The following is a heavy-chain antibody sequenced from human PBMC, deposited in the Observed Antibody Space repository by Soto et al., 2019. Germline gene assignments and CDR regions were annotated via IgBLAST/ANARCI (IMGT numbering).Heavy chain of an antibody. Sequence: SVKVSCKASGFTFTSSAVQWVRQARGQRLEWIGWIVVGSGNTSYAQKFQERVTITRDMSTSTAYMELSSLRSEDTAVYYCAVRTYYYDSSGYPPLDYWGQGTLVTVSS. D-gene: IGHD3-22*01. CDR3: AVRTYYYDSSGYPPLDY. V-gene: IGHV1-58*01. CDR2: IVVGSGNT. J-gene: IGHJ4*02. CDR1: GFTFTSSA.